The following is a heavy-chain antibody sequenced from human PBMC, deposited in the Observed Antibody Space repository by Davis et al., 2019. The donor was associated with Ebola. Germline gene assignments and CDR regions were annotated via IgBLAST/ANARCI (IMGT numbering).Heavy chain of an antibody. D-gene: IGHD4-17*01. Sequence: GESLKISCAASGFTFSNDWMSWVRQAPGKALEWVGRIKSKTDGGTTDYAAPVKGRFTISRDDSKNTLYLQMNSLKTEDTAVYYCTTDYGDYVYYYYGMDVWGQGTTVTVSS. CDR1: GFTFSNDW. V-gene: IGHV3-15*01. J-gene: IGHJ6*02. CDR3: TTDYGDYVYYYYGMDV. CDR2: IKSKTDGGTT.